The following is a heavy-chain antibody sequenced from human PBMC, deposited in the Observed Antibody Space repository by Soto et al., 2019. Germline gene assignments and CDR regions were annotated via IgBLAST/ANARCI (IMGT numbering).Heavy chain of an antibody. J-gene: IGHJ4*02. CDR2: ISGSGGST. V-gene: IGHV3-23*01. Sequence: EVQLLESGGGLVQPGGSLRLSCAASGFTFSSYAMRWVRQAPGKGLEWVSAISGSGGSTYYADSVKGRFTISRDNSKNTLYLRMVGLRAEDTAVYRGARRVSGSYSGYWGLGALVTVSS. CDR3: ARRVSGSYSGY. D-gene: IGHD1-26*01. CDR1: GFTFSSYA.